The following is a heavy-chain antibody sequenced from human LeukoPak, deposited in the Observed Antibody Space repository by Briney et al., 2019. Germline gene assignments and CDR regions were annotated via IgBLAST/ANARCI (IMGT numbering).Heavy chain of an antibody. V-gene: IGHV4-30-4*08. J-gene: IGHJ3*02. CDR3: ARGFDAHNAFDI. CDR1: GGSISSYY. Sequence: SETLSLTCTVSGGSISSYYWTWIRQPPGKGLEWIGYIYYSGSTSYNPSLKSRVTISVDTSKNQFSLKLTSVTAADTAVYYCARGFDAHNAFDIWGQGTMVTVSS. D-gene: IGHD3-9*01. CDR2: IYYSGST.